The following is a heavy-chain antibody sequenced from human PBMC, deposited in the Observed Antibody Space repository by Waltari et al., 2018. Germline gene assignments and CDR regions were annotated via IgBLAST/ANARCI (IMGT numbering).Heavy chain of an antibody. CDR3: ARNWYSSGWYWFDP. CDR2: IYIRGST. D-gene: IGHD6-19*01. Sequence: QLQLPESGPGLVKPSETLSLTCTVSGASISSHYWRWIRQPAGTGLEGSGRIYIRGSTNYTPTLQSRVTMSVDTSKNQFSLKLSSVTAADTAVYYCARNWYSSGWYWFDPWGQGTVVTVSS. V-gene: IGHV4-4*07. J-gene: IGHJ5*02. CDR1: GASISSHY.